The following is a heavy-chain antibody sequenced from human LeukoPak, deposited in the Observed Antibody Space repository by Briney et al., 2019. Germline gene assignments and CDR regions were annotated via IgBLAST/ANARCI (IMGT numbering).Heavy chain of an antibody. Sequence: GRSLRLSCAASGFTFSSYGMHWVRQAPGKGLEWVAVISYDGSNKYYADSVKGRFTISRDNSKNTLYLQMNSLSAEDTAVYYCAKDRGRYYDIPTYAFDIWGQGTMVTVSS. J-gene: IGHJ3*02. V-gene: IGHV3-30*18. CDR2: ISYDGSNK. CDR3: AKDRGRYYDIPTYAFDI. CDR1: GFTFSSYG. D-gene: IGHD3-9*01.